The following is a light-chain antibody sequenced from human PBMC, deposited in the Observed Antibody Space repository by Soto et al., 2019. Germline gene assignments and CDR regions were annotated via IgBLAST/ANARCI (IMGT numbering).Light chain of an antibody. Sequence: QSVLTQPPSVSGAPGQRVTISCTGSSSNIGSVYDVHWYQQLPGTAPKLLIYDNDNRPSGVPDRFSGSKSGTSASLAITGLQAEDEADYYCQSFDSSLRVSGGFYVFGTGTKLTVL. J-gene: IGLJ1*01. V-gene: IGLV1-40*01. CDR2: DND. CDR1: SSNIGSVYD. CDR3: QSFDSSLRVSGGFYV.